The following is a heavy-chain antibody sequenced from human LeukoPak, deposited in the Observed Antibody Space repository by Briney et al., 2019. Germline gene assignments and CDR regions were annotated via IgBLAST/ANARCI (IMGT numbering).Heavy chain of an antibody. CDR2: IVVGSGNT. CDR1: GFTFTSSA. D-gene: IGHD2-21*02. V-gene: IGHV1-58*01. J-gene: IGHJ6*02. Sequence: SVKVFCKASGFTFTSSAVQWVRQARGQRLEWIGWIVVGSGNTNYAQKFQERVTITRDMSTSTAYMELSSLRSEDTAVYYCAAAYCGGDCFYYYYYGMDVWGQGTTVTVSS. CDR3: AAAYCGGDCFYYYYYGMDV.